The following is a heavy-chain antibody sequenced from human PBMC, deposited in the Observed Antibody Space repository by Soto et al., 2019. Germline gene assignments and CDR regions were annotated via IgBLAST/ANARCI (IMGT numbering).Heavy chain of an antibody. V-gene: IGHV4-39*01. CDR1: GRSISSSSYY. Sequence: SETLSLTCTVSGRSISSSSYYWGWIRQPPGKGLEWIGSIYYSGSTYYNPSLKSRVTISVDTSKNQFSLKLSSVTAAVSAVYYCARRGSYYGWFDPWGQGTLVTVSS. CDR3: ARRGSYYGWFDP. CDR2: IYYSGST. D-gene: IGHD1-26*01. J-gene: IGHJ5*02.